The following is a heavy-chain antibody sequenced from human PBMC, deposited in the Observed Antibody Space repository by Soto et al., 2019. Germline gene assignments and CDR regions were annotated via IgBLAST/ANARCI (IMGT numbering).Heavy chain of an antibody. CDR1: GFSLSTSGMC. CDR3: ARMVRGVIITDNYYYGMDV. D-gene: IGHD3-10*01. Sequence: SGPTLVNPTQTLTLTCTLSGFSLSTSGMCVSWIRQPPGKALEWLALIDWDDDKYYSTSLKTRLTISKDTSKNQVVLTMTNMDPVDTATYYCARMVRGVIITDNYYYGMDVWGQGTTVTVSS. J-gene: IGHJ6*02. V-gene: IGHV2-70*01. CDR2: IDWDDDK.